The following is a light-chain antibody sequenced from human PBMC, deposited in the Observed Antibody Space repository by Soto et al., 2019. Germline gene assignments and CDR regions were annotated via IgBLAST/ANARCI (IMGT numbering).Light chain of an antibody. Sequence: QSVMTQPPSVSAAPGQKVTISCSGSSSNIGGNSVSWYQPLPGTAPKLLIYDDDKRSSGIPDRFSTSKSGTSATLGITGFQTGDEADYYCASWDSSLSAYVFATGTKLTVL. CDR2: DDD. CDR3: ASWDSSLSAYV. CDR1: SSNIGGNS. J-gene: IGLJ1*01. V-gene: IGLV1-51*01.